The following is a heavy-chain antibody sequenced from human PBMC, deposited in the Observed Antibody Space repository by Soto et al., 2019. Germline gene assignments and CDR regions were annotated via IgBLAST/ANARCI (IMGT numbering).Heavy chain of an antibody. D-gene: IGHD6-19*01. CDR2: IYHSGST. J-gene: IGHJ6*02. CDR3: ARGYSSGWSNLLLRYYYGMDV. Sequence: QVQLQESGPGLVKPSGTLSLTCAVSGGSISSSNWWSWVRQPPGKGLEWIGEIYHSGSTNYNPSLNSRVTISVDKSKNQFSLKLSSVTAADTAVYYCARGYSSGWSNLLLRYYYGMDVWGQGTTVTVSS. V-gene: IGHV4-4*02. CDR1: GGSISSSNW.